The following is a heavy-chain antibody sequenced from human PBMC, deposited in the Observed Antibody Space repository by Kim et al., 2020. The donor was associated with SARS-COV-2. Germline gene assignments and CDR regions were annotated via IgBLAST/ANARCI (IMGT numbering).Heavy chain of an antibody. CDR3: ARLNSGAVTTEWSSYFDY. CDR1: GYSFTSYW. Sequence: GESLKISCKGSGYSFTSYWIGWVRQMPGKGLEWMGIIYPGDSDTRYSPSFQGQVTISADKSISTAYLQWSSLKASDTAMYYCARLNSGAVTTEWSSYFDYWGQGTLVTVSS. D-gene: IGHD4-17*01. V-gene: IGHV5-51*01. J-gene: IGHJ4*02. CDR2: IYPGDSDT.